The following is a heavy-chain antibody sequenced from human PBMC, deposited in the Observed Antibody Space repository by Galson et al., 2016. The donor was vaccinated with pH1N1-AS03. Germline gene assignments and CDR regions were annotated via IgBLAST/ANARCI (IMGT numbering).Heavy chain of an antibody. V-gene: IGHV3-23*01. CDR2: IAGGGVTT. CDR1: GFTVSSEA. J-gene: IGHJ4*02. Sequence: SLRLACAASGFTVSSEAMSWGRQAPGKGLEGVSAIAGGGVTTYYADSVKGRFTISRDNSKNTLYLRINSLRAEDTAIYYCAKLSLGYCAYWGQGTLVTVSS. D-gene: IGHD2-15*01. CDR3: AKLSLGYCAY.